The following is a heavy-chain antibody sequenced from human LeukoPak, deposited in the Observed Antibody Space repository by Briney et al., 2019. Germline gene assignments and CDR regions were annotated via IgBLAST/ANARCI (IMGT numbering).Heavy chain of an antibody. CDR2: NYYSGST. CDR3: ARGPHYYGSGSYRTYNWFDP. CDR1: GGSISSSSYY. D-gene: IGHD3-10*01. Sequence: SETLSLTCTVSGGSISSSSYYWGWIPQPPGRGLEWIGSNYYSGSTYYNPSLKSRVTISVDTSKNQFSLKLSSVTAADTAVYYCARGPHYYGSGSYRTYNWFDPWGQGTLVTVSS. V-gene: IGHV4-39*01. J-gene: IGHJ5*02.